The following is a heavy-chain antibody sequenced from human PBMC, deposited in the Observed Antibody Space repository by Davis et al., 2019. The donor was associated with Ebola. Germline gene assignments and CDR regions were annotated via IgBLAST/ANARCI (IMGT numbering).Heavy chain of an antibody. V-gene: IGHV3-48*02. CDR2: IPGSGGPS. CDR1: GFTFSDYG. CDR3: VRYGGGSQDY. Sequence: GESLKISCAASGFTFSDYGLNRVRPAPGKGLVWVAFIPGSGGPSYYPDSVKGRFTISRDNAKNSLHLQMNSLGDEATAMYYCVRYGGGSQDYWGQGTLVTVSA. D-gene: IGHD6-19*01. J-gene: IGHJ4*02.